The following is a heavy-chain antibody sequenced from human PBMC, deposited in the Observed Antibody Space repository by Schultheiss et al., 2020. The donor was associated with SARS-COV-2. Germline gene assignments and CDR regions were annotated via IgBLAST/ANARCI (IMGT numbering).Heavy chain of an antibody. V-gene: IGHV4-61*01. J-gene: IGHJ6*02. CDR3: ARDLGSPYYYYYGMDV. CDR2: IYYSGAT. CDR1: GGSVSRGSYY. D-gene: IGHD1-26*01. Sequence: SETLSLTCTVSGGSVSRGSYYWSWIRQPPGKGLEWVGYIYYSGATNYNPSLKSRVTISADTSKNQFSLKLSSVTAADTAVYYCARDLGSPYYYYYGMDVWGQGTTVTVSS.